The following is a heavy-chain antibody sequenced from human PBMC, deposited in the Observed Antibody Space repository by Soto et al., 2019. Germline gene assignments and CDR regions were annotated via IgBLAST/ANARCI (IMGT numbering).Heavy chain of an antibody. D-gene: IGHD6-19*01. CDR2: IYMNGST. V-gene: IGHV4-4*07. Sequence: SETLSLTCTVSGGPISSYYWSWIRQPAGKGLEWIGRIYMNGSTNYNPSLKSRVTVSVDTSKSQFSLMLNSVTAADTAVYYCVRDGSSGWYYYGMEVWGKGTPGTV. CDR1: GGPISSYY. CDR3: VRDGSSGWYYYGMEV. J-gene: IGHJ6*04.